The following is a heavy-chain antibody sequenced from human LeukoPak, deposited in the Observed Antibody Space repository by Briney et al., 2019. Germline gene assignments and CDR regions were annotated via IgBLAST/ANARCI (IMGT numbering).Heavy chain of an antibody. CDR1: GGTFSRYA. CDR2: ITPMFGTA. Sequence: SVKVSCKASGGTFSRYAISWVRQAPGQGLELMGGITPMFGTANYAQKFQGRVTITTDESTSTAYMELSSLRSEDTAVYYCAMGGIQLRMVLLAYWGQGTLVTVSS. V-gene: IGHV1-69*05. J-gene: IGHJ4*02. D-gene: IGHD5-18*01. CDR3: AMGGIQLRMVLLAY.